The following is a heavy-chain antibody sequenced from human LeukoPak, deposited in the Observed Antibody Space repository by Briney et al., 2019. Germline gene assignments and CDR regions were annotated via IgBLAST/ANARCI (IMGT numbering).Heavy chain of an antibody. CDR2: INHSGSS. J-gene: IGHJ4*02. Sequence: KPSETLSLTCAVYGGSFSGYYWSWLRQPPGKGLEWLGEINHSGSSNYNPSLKSRVTISVDTSKNQFSLKLSSVTAADTAVYYCATFTDSSGWYYFDYWGQGTLVTVSS. CDR3: ATFTDSSGWYYFDY. V-gene: IGHV4-34*01. CDR1: GGSFSGYY. D-gene: IGHD6-19*01.